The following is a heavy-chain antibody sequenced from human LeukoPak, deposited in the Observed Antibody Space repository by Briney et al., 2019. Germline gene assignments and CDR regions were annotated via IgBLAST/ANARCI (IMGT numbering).Heavy chain of an antibody. CDR1: GGSFSGFS. J-gene: IGHJ6*03. D-gene: IGHD1-26*01. CDR2: INHSGST. V-gene: IGHV4-34*01. CDR3: ARLKSGSYPYYYYYYMDV. Sequence: SETLSLTCAVYGGSFSGFSWSWIRQPPGKGLEWIGEINHSGSTNYNPSLKSRVTISVDTSKNQFSLKLSSVTAADTAVYYCARLKSGSYPYYYYYYMDVWGKGTTVTISS.